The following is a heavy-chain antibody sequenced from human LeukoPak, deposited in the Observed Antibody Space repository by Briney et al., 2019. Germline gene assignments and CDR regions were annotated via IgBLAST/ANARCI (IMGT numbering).Heavy chain of an antibody. CDR3: VRGDGYKLDY. CDR2: ITHDGSAT. Sequence: GGALRLSCAASGFFFSSYWFHGVREVPGRGLLWVARITHDGSATSYADFVRGRFTLSRDNARNTLYLQMNSLRDEDTAVYYCVRGDGYKLDYWGQGALVTVSS. CDR1: GFFFSSYW. V-gene: IGHV3-74*01. D-gene: IGHD3-22*01. J-gene: IGHJ4*02.